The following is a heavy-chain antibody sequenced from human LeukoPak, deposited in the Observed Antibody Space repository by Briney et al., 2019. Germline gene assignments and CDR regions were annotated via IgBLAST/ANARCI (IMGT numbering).Heavy chain of an antibody. J-gene: IGHJ3*02. V-gene: IGHV5-51*01. Sequence: GESLKISCKGSGYSFTSYWIGWVRQMPGKGLEWMRIIYPGDSDTRYSPSFQGQVTISADKSISTAYLQWSSLKASDTAMYYCASHYDILTGYPTLAFDIWGQGTMVTVSS. D-gene: IGHD3-9*01. CDR3: ASHYDILTGYPTLAFDI. CDR1: GYSFTSYW. CDR2: IYPGDSDT.